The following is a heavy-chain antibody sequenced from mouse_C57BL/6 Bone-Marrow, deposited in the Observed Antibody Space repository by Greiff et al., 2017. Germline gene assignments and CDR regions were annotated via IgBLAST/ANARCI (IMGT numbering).Heavy chain of an antibody. CDR3: ARYYGSSPDWYFDV. D-gene: IGHD1-1*01. CDR1: GYTFTDYN. J-gene: IGHJ1*03. V-gene: IGHV1-18*01. CDR2: INPNNGGT. Sequence: EVQLQQSGPELVKPGASVKIPCKASGYTFTDYNMDWVKQSHGKSLEWIGDINPNNGGTIYNQKFKGKATLTVDKSSSTAYMELRSLTSEDTAVYYCARYYGSSPDWYFDVWGTGTTVTVSS.